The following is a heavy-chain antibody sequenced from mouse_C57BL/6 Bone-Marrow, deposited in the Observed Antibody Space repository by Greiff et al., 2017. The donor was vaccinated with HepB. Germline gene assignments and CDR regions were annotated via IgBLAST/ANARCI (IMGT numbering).Heavy chain of an antibody. CDR1: GYTFTSYG. CDR3: ARLGYDGSSSYYFDY. D-gene: IGHD1-1*01. J-gene: IGHJ2*01. CDR2: IYPRSGNT. V-gene: IGHV1-81*01. Sequence: VQLQQSGAELARPGASVKLSCKASGYTFTSYGISWVKQRTGQGLEWIGEIYPRSGNTYYNEKFKGKATLTADKSSSTAYMELRSLTSEDSAVYFCARLGYDGSSSYYFDYWGQGTTLTVSS.